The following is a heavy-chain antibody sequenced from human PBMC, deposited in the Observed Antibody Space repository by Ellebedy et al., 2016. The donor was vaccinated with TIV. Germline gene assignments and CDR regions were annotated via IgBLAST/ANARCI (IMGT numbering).Heavy chain of an antibody. CDR2: ISYSGST. CDR3: ARLEYQLPNPFEY. J-gene: IGHJ4*02. Sequence: MPGGSLRLSCTVSGDSISAYYWNWIRQSPGKGLEWIACISYSGSTNYNPSLRSRVTISLDTSKKQFSLRLASVTAADMAIYYCARLEYQLPNPFEYWGRGTLVSVSS. CDR1: GDSISAYY. D-gene: IGHD2-2*01. V-gene: IGHV4-59*01.